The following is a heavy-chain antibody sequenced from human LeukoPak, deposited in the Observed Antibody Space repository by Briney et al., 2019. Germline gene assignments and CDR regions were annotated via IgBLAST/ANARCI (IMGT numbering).Heavy chain of an antibody. V-gene: IGHV3-23*01. CDR3: ARGRYYYDSSGYLGEYYFDY. D-gene: IGHD3-22*01. Sequence: TGGSLRLSCAASGFTFSSYAMSWVRQAPGKGLEWVSAISGSGGSTYYADSVKGRFTISRDNSKNTLYLQMNSLRAEDTAVYYCARGRYYYDSSGYLGEYYFDYWGQGTLVTASS. CDR1: GFTFSSYA. CDR2: ISGSGGST. J-gene: IGHJ4*02.